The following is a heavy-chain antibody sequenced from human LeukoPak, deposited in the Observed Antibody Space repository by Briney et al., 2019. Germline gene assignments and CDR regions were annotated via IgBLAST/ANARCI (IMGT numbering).Heavy chain of an antibody. D-gene: IGHD3-10*01. V-gene: IGHV4-39*01. Sequence: SETLSLTCTVSGGSISSSSYYWGWIRQPPGKGLAWIGSIYHSGSTYYNPSLKSRVTISVDTSKNQFSLKLSSVTAADTAVFYCAGSDYYYYMDVWGKGTTVTVSS. CDR3: AGSDYYYYMDV. CDR1: GGSISSSSYY. CDR2: IYHSGST. J-gene: IGHJ6*03.